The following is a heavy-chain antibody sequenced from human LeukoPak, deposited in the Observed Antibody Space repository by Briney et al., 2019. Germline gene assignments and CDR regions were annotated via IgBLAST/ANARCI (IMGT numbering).Heavy chain of an antibody. CDR3: ARQYSSSWYYFDY. CDR2: IGGKANSYAT. CDR1: GSTFSGSP. Sequence: GGSLRLSCAASGSTFSGSPMHWVRQASGKGLEWVGRIGGKANSYATAYAASVKGRFTISRDDSSNAAYLQMNSLKTEDTAVYYCARQYSSSWYYFDYWGHGTLVTVSS. V-gene: IGHV3-73*01. J-gene: IGHJ4*01. D-gene: IGHD6-13*01.